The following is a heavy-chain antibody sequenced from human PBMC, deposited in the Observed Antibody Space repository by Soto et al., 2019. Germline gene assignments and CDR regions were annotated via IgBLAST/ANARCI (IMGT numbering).Heavy chain of an antibody. CDR1: GFTFSSYA. Sequence: GGSLRLSCAASGFTFSSYAMHWVRQAPGRGLEWVAVISYDGSNKYYADSVKGRFTISRDNSKNTLYLQMNSLRAEDTAVYYCARDLRGGMDVWGQGTTVTVSS. CDR2: ISYDGSNK. J-gene: IGHJ6*02. CDR3: ARDLRGGMDV. D-gene: IGHD3-10*01. V-gene: IGHV3-30-3*01.